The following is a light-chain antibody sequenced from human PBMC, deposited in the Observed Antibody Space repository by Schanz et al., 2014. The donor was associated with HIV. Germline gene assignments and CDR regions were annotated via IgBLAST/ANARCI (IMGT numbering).Light chain of an antibody. Sequence: DIQMTQSPSSLSASVGDRVTITCQASQDISSYLNWYQQKPGKAPKLLIYDASNLETGVPSRFSGGGSGTDFTFTISSLQPEDIATYYCQQYDNLPPLTFGGGTKVEIK. CDR1: QDISSY. CDR3: QQYDNLPPLT. V-gene: IGKV1-33*01. CDR2: DAS. J-gene: IGKJ4*01.